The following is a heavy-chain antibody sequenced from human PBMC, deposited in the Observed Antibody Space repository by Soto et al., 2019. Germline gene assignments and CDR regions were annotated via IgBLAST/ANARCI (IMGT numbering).Heavy chain of an antibody. J-gene: IGHJ4*02. CDR1: GFTFGDYT. V-gene: IGHV3-49*03. Sequence: GGSLRLSCTGSGFTFGDYTINWFRQAPGKGLEWVAFFRGKTYGGTTEYAASVKGRFTISRDDSNSIAYLHMSSLKTEDTAVYYCTPRGYTAYDSHYYFDFWGQGTLVTVSS. D-gene: IGHD5-12*01. CDR3: TPRGYTAYDSHYYFDF. CDR2: FRGKTYGGTT.